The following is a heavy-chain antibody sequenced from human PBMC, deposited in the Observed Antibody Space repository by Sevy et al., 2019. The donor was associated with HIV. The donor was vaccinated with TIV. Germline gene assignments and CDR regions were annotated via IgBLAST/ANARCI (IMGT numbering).Heavy chain of an antibody. Sequence: GGSLRLSCAASEFTFSSYNMNWVRQAPGKGLEWVSSISGSGNYIYYAESVKGRFRISRDNVKDTLYLQMNSLRADDTAVYYCARGPPDGSYDYFDYWGQGTLVTVSS. J-gene: IGHJ4*02. CDR2: ISGSGNYI. V-gene: IGHV3-21*06. D-gene: IGHD1-26*01. CDR1: EFTFSSYN. CDR3: ARGPPDGSYDYFDY.